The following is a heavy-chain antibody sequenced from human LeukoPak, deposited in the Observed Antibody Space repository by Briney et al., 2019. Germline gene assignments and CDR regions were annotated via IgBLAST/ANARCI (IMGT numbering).Heavy chain of an antibody. CDR3: ARHLYCSGGSCYSGHYYYGMDV. V-gene: IGHV4-59*08. D-gene: IGHD2-15*01. J-gene: IGHJ6*02. CDR1: GGSISAYY. Sequence: SETLSLTCTVSGGSISAYYWSWIRQPPGKGLEWIAFIFYSGSTNYNPSLKSRVSISLDTSKNQISLKLSSVTAADTAVYYCARHLYCSGGSCYSGHYYYGMDVWGQGTTVTVSS. CDR2: IFYSGST.